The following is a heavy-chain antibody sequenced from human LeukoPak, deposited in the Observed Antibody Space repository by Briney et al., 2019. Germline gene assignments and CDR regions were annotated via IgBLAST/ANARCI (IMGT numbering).Heavy chain of an antibody. D-gene: IGHD3-10*01. CDR1: GGSISNSSYY. Sequence: SETLSLTCTVSGGSISNSSYYWSWIRQPPGKGLEWIGEINHSGSTNYNPSLKSRVTISVYTSKNQFSLKLSSVTAADTAVYYCARWLLWFGDYFDYWGQGTLVTVSS. J-gene: IGHJ4*02. CDR3: ARWLLWFGDYFDY. CDR2: INHSGST. V-gene: IGHV4-39*07.